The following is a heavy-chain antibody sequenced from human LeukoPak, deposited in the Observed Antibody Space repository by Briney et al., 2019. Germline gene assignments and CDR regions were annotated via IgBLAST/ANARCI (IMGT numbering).Heavy chain of an antibody. CDR2: VSGSGGTT. J-gene: IGHJ4*02. D-gene: IGHD6-13*01. CDR1: GFTFSSYA. CDR3: VGTRGSWYCFDS. V-gene: IGHV3-23*01. Sequence: GGSLRLSCAASGFTFSSYAMSWVRQAPGKGLEWVSAVSGSGGTTYYADSVKGRFTISRDNSKDTLYLQMSSLRAEDTAVYYCVGTRGSWYCFDSWGQGTLVTVSS.